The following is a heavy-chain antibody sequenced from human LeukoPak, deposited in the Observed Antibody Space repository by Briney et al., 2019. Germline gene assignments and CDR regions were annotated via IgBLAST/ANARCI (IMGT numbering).Heavy chain of an antibody. J-gene: IGHJ5*02. CDR3: AKDRFPYCTNGVCFDWFDP. D-gene: IGHD2-8*01. CDR1: GFTFTSFA. V-gene: IGHV3-23*01. Sequence: GGSLRLSCAASGFTFTSFAMGWVRQAPGKGLEWVSVISASGGSTHYADSVKGRFTISRDNSKNTLDLQMSSLRAEDTALYYCAKDRFPYCTNGVCFDWFDPWGQGTRVTVSS. CDR2: ISASGGST.